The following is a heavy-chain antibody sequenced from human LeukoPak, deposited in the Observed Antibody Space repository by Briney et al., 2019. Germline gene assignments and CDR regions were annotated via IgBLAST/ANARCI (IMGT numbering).Heavy chain of an antibody. Sequence: PWGSLRLSCAASAFTFSSYWMSWVRQAPGKGLEWVTNIKQDGSEKYYVDSVKGRFTISRDNAKNSLYLQMNSLRAEDTAVCYCARDQGYSYGDFDYWGQGTLVTVSS. CDR2: IKQDGSEK. D-gene: IGHD5-18*01. CDR3: ARDQGYSYGDFDY. CDR1: AFTFSSYW. V-gene: IGHV3-7*03. J-gene: IGHJ4*02.